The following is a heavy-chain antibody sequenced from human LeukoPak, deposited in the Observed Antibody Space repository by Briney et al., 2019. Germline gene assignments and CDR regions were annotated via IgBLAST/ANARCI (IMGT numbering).Heavy chain of an antibody. D-gene: IGHD3-16*01. CDR1: GLIFTIYD. V-gene: IGHV3-13*04. J-gene: IGHJ3*02. CDR2: IGSAGDT. CDR3: ARGGTYGTFDI. Sequence: GGSLSLSCAASGLIFTIYDMHWVRQPTGKGLEWVSAIGSAGDTYYPGSVKGRFTISRENAKGPLYLQMTSLRAGDTAVYYCARGGTYGTFDIWGQGTMVTVSS.